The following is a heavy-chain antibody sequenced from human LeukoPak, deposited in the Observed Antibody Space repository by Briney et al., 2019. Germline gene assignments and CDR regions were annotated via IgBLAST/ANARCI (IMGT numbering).Heavy chain of an antibody. D-gene: IGHD3-10*01. CDR2: ISGGGGST. J-gene: IGHJ4*02. CDR1: GFTFSSYG. V-gene: IGHV3-23*01. Sequence: GGSLRLSCAASGFTFSSYGMSWVRQAPGKGLEWVSAISGGGGSTYYADSVKGRFTISRDNSKNTLYLQMNSLRAEDTAVYYCAKGWQGYYTTWLDSWGQGTLVTVSS. CDR3: AKGWQGYYTTWLDS.